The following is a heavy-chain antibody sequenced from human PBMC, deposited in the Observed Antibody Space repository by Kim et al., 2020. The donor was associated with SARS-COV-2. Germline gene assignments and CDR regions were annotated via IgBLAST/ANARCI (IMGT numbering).Heavy chain of an antibody. J-gene: IGHJ3*02. CDR3: AKLTQAITIFVELAFDI. D-gene: IGHD3-3*01. V-gene: IGHV3-30*02. Sequence: VKGRFTISRDNSKNTLYLQMNSLRAEDTAVYYCAKLTQAITIFVELAFDIWGQGTMVTLSS.